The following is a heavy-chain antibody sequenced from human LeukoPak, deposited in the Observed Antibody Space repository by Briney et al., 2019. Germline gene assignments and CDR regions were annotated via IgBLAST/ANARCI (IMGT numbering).Heavy chain of an antibody. D-gene: IGHD5-12*01. CDR1: GFNFSGSA. V-gene: IGHV3-48*01. Sequence: PGGSLKLSCAASGFNFSGSAIHWVRQASGKGLEWLSYITDTGSSIFYAESVKGRFTISRDNARNALYLQMNSLRADDTAIYYCARDRPLSGYDFDSWGQGTLVTVSS. CDR3: ARDRPLSGYDFDS. J-gene: IGHJ4*02. CDR2: ITDTGSSI.